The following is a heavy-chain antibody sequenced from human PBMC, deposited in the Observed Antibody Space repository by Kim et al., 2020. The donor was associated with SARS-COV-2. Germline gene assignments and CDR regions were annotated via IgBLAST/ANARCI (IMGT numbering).Heavy chain of an antibody. CDR3: ARARGYLDY. Sequence: SETLSLTCTVSSGSISTSYWTWIRQPPGKGLEWIGHIYYSGGTNYNTSLKSRATISIDTSKNQFSLKLSSVTAADTAVYYCARARGYLDYWGQGTLVTVSS. D-gene: IGHD3-10*01. V-gene: IGHV4-59*01. J-gene: IGHJ4*02. CDR1: SGSISTSY. CDR2: IYYSGGT.